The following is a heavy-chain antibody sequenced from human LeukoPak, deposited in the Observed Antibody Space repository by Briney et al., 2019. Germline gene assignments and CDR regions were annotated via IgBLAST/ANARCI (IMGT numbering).Heavy chain of an antibody. J-gene: IGHJ6*03. V-gene: IGHV3-21*01. D-gene: IGHD1-26*01. CDR3: ANGGSRSGTLIYYDYYYMDV. Sequence: SVKGRFTISRDNAKNSLYLQMNSLRAEDTAVYYCANGGSRSGTLIYYDYYYMDVWGKGTTVTVSS.